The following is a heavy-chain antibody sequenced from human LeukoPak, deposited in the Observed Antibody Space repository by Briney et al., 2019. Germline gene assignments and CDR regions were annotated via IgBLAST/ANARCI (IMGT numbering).Heavy chain of an antibody. Sequence: PSETLSLTCSVSGASITGYYCNWIRQRPGKGLEWIGYVTYSGVTNYSPSLKSRLDLQVDTSKNQFSLKLNSVTAADTAVYYCARDRYFDTGGTYYELGYWGQGTPVTVSS. D-gene: IGHD3-22*01. CDR2: VTYSGVT. J-gene: IGHJ4*02. CDR3: ARDRYFDTGGTYYELGY. CDR1: GASITGYY. V-gene: IGHV4-59*01.